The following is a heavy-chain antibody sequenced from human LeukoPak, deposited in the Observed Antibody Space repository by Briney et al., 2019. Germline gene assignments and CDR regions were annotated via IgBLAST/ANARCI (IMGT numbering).Heavy chain of an antibody. CDR3: ARDPDYYDSSGYAYNWFDP. Sequence: SVKVSCKASGGTFSSYAISWVRQAPGQGLEWMGGIIPIFGTANYAQKFQGRVTITADESTSTAYMELSSLRSEDTAVYYCARDPDYYDSSGYAYNWFDPWGQGTLVTVSS. D-gene: IGHD3-22*01. CDR1: GGTFSSYA. J-gene: IGHJ5*02. V-gene: IGHV1-69*13. CDR2: IIPIFGTA.